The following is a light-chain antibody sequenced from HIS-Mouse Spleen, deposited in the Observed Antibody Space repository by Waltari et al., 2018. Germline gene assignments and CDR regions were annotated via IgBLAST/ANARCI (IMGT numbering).Light chain of an antibody. V-gene: IGLV2-23*01. CDR3: CSYAGSITWV. CDR1: SSDVGSYNL. Sequence: QSALTQPASVSGSPGQSITISCTGTSSDVGSYNLFSWYQQHPGKAPKLMIYEGSKRPSGVSNRFSGSKSGNTASLTISGLQAEDEADYYCCSYAGSITWVFGGGTKLTVL. CDR2: EGS. J-gene: IGLJ3*02.